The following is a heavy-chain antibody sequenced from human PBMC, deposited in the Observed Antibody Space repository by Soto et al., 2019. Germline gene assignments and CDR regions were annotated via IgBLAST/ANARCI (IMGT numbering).Heavy chain of an antibody. D-gene: IGHD1-1*01. Sequence: GGSLRLSCAASGIIVSNYAMSWVRQAPGKGLEWVSSISGGGDTTFYADSVKGRFTISRDNSKDTLYLQMNSLRAEDTAVYYCAKEEEKQFLQHFDYWGQGTVVTVSS. V-gene: IGHV3-23*01. J-gene: IGHJ4*02. CDR1: GIIVSNYA. CDR3: AKEEEKQFLQHFDY. CDR2: ISGGGDTT.